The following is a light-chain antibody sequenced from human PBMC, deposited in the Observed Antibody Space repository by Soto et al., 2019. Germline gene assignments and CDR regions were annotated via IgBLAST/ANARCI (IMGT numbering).Light chain of an antibody. CDR2: EVS. V-gene: IGLV2-8*01. CDR3: SSYAGSNNLL. J-gene: IGLJ2*01. Sequence: QSALTQPPSASGSPGQSVTISCTGTSSDVGGYNYVSWYQQHPGKAPKLMIYEVSKRPSGVPGRFSGSKSGNTASLTVSGLQAEDEADYYCSSYAGSNNLLFGGGTKVTVL. CDR1: SSDVGGYNY.